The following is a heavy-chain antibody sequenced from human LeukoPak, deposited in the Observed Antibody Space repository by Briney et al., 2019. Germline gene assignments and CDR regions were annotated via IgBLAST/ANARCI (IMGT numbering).Heavy chain of an antibody. CDR3: AREDIRLDYFDY. CDR2: ISGSGVTM. CDR1: GFTFSSYE. J-gene: IGHJ4*02. D-gene: IGHD6-19*01. V-gene: IGHV3-48*03. Sequence: GGSLRLSCAASGFTFSSYEMNWVRQAPGRGLEWVSYISGSGVTMYYADSVKGRFTISRDDAKNSLYLQMNCLRAEDTAVYYCAREDIRLDYFDYWGQGTLVTVSS.